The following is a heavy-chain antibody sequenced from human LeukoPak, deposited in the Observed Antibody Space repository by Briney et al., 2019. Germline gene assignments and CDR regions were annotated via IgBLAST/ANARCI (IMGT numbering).Heavy chain of an antibody. D-gene: IGHD1-26*01. CDR2: ISGSGGGT. V-gene: IGHV3-23*01. CDR3: ARDSGSYLDAFVI. CDR1: GFTFSNYA. J-gene: IGHJ3*02. Sequence: GGSLRLSCAASGFTFSNYAMTWVRQAPGKGLEWVSVISGSGGGTHYADSVKGRFTISRDNAKNSLYLQMNSLRAEDTAVYYCARDSGSYLDAFVIWGQGTMVTVSS.